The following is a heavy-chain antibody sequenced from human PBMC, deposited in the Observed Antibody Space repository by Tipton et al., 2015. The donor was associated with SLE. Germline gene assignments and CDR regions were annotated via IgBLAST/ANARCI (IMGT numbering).Heavy chain of an antibody. V-gene: IGHV4-59*07. Sequence: TLSLTCTVSGGSISSYYWSWIRQPPGKGLEWIGYIYYSGSTNYNPSLKSRVTISVDTSKNQFSLKLSSVTAADTAVYHCARVSSSWGFDYWGQGTLVTVSS. J-gene: IGHJ4*02. CDR3: ARVSSSWGFDY. D-gene: IGHD6-13*01. CDR2: IYYSGST. CDR1: GGSISSYY.